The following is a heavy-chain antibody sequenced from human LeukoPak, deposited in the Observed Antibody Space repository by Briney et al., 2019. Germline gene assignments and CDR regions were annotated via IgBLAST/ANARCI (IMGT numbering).Heavy chain of an antibody. CDR3: ARDIDSSGYRGWFDP. Sequence: SVKVSCKAPGGTFSSYAISWVRQAPGQGLEGMGGIIPIFGTANYAQKFQGRGKITADASTSTAYMELSSLRSEDTAVYYCARDIDSSGYRGWFDPWGQGTLVTVSS. CDR1: GGTFSSYA. CDR2: IIPIFGTA. J-gene: IGHJ5*02. D-gene: IGHD3-22*01. V-gene: IGHV1-69*13.